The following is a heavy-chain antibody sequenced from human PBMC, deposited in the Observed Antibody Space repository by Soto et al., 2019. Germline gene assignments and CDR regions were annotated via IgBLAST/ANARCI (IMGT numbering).Heavy chain of an antibody. Sequence: GSLRLSCAASGFTFSGSAMHWVRQASGKGLEWVGRIRSKANSYATAYAASVKGRFTISRDDSKNTAYLQMNSLKTEDTAVYYCTVVYFWCGYYKVGMYFWGQGTTVTVSS. V-gene: IGHV3-73*01. CDR3: TVVYFWCGYYKVGMYF. D-gene: IGHD3-3*01. CDR2: IRSKANSYAT. CDR1: GFTFSGSA. J-gene: IGHJ6*02.